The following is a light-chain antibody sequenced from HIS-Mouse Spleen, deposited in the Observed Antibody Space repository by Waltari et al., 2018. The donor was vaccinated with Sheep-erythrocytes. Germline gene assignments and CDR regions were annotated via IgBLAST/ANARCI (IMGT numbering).Light chain of an antibody. CDR2: GVS. J-gene: IGLJ3*02. CDR1: SSDVGGYNY. V-gene: IGLV2-11*01. CDR3: CSYAGSYAWV. Sequence: QSALTQPRSVSGSPGQSVTISCTGTSSDVGGYNYVSWYQQHPGKAPKLMIYGVSKRPSGVPVRFSGSKSGNTASLTISGLQAEDDADYYCCSYAGSYAWVFGGGTKLTVL.